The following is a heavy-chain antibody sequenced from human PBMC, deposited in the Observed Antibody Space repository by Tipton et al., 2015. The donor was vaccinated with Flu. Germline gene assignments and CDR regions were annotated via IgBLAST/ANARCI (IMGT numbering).Heavy chain of an antibody. D-gene: IGHD5-18*01. V-gene: IGHV4-34*01. Sequence: LRLSCAVYGGSFSGYYWSWIRQPPGKGLEWIGEINHSGSTNYNPSLKSRVTILVDTYKNQFSLKLSSVTAADTAVYYCSGGHTAKVGSLYYYGMDVWGQGPTVTVSS. CDR3: SGGHTAKVGSLYYYGMDV. CDR2: INHSGST. J-gene: IGHJ6*02. CDR1: GGSFSGYY.